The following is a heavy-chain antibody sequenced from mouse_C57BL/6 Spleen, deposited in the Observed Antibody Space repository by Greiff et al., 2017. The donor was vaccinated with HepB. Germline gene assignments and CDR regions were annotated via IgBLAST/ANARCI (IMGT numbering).Heavy chain of an antibody. CDR2: ITPSNGGT. J-gene: IGHJ1*03. CDR1: GYTFTSYW. V-gene: IGHV1-53*01. Sequence: QVQLQQPGTELVKPGASVKLSCKASGYTFTSYWMHWVKQRPGQGLEWIGNITPSNGGTNYNEKFKSKATLTVDKSSSTAYMQLSSLTSEDSAVYYCARVTVVAHWYFDVWGTGTTVTVSS. CDR3: ARVTVVAHWYFDV. D-gene: IGHD1-1*01.